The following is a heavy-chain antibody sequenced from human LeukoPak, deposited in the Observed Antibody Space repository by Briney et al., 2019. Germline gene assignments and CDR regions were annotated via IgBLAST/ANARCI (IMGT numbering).Heavy chain of an antibody. CDR2: INHSGST. CDR1: GGSFSVYY. D-gene: IGHD3-9*01. V-gene: IGHV4-34*01. Sequence: SETLSLTCAVSGGSFSVYYWSWIRQPPGKGLEWIGEINHSGSTNYNPSLKSRVTISVDTSKNQFSLKLSSVTAADTAVYYCARGLNYDILTGYYYYWFDPWGQGTLVTVSS. J-gene: IGHJ5*02. CDR3: ARGLNYDILTGYYYYWFDP.